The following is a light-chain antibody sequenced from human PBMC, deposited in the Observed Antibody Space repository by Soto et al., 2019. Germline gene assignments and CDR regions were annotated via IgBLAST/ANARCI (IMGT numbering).Light chain of an antibody. Sequence: DIQMTQSPSSLSASVGDSVTITCRASQDIRNDLGWYQHKPGKVPKRLIHTASTLHSWVPSRFSGSGSGTEFTLTISSLQPEDFATYYCLQQNTLPYTFGQGTKLEIK. CDR3: LQQNTLPYT. CDR1: QDIRND. CDR2: TAS. V-gene: IGKV1-17*01. J-gene: IGKJ2*01.